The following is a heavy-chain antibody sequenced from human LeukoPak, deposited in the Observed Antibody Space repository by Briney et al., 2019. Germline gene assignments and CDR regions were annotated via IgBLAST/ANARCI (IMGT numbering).Heavy chain of an antibody. D-gene: IGHD3-3*01. CDR1: GYTFNSYD. CDR3: ARVLRYDFWSAYYFDY. CDR2: TSTYNGNT. J-gene: IGHJ4*02. V-gene: IGHV1-18*01. Sequence: ASVKVSCKASGYTFNSYDISWVRQAPGQGLEWMAWTSTYNGNTNYAQKVQGRATMTTDTSTSTAYMELRSLRSDDTAVYYCARVLRYDFWSAYYFDYWGQGTLVTVSS.